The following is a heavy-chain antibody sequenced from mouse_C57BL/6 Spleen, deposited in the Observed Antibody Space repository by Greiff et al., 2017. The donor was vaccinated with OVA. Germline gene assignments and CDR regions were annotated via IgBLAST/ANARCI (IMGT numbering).Heavy chain of an antibody. CDR1: GYTFTSYW. Sequence: QVHVKQPGAELVRPGSSVKLSCKASGYTFTSYWMHWVKQRPIQGLEWIGNIDPSDSETHYNQKFKDKATLTVDKSSSTAYMQLSSLTSEDSAVYYCARVYGSSDYWGQGTTLTVSS. J-gene: IGHJ2*01. D-gene: IGHD1-1*01. V-gene: IGHV1-52*01. CDR3: ARVYGSSDY. CDR2: IDPSDSET.